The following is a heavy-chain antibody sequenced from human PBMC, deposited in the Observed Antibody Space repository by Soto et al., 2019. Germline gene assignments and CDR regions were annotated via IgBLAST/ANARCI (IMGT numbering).Heavy chain of an antibody. D-gene: IGHD2-2*01. CDR2: ISWNSGRI. Sequence: DVQLVESGGGLVQPGGSLRLSCAASGFKFDDYAMHWVRQAPGKGLEGVSGISWNSGRINYAASVKGRFTISRDNANDSMFLQMHSLRPEDMALYYCAKGRSVLPTAVLFDNWGQGTLVTVSS. CDR3: AKGRSVLPTAVLFDN. CDR1: GFKFDDYA. V-gene: IGHV3-9*03. J-gene: IGHJ4*02.